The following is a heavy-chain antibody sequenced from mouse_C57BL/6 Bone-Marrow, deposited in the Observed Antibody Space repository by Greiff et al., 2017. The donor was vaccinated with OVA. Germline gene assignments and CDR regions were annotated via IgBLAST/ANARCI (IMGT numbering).Heavy chain of an antibody. V-gene: IGHV1-55*01. CDR2: IYPGSGST. D-gene: IGHD1-1*01. Sequence: VQLQQPGAELVKPGASVKMSCKASGYTFTSYWITWVKQRPGQGLEWIGDIYPGSGSTNYNEKFKGKATMTVDTSSSTAYMQLSILTSEDSAVYYCARGRDYYGSSPWFAYWGQGTLVTVSA. CDR1: GYTFTSYW. J-gene: IGHJ3*01. CDR3: ARGRDYYGSSPWFAY.